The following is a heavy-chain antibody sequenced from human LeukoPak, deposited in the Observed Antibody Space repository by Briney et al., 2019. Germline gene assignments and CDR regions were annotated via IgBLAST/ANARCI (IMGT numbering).Heavy chain of an antibody. CDR3: TLYSITIFLGAYYMDF. D-gene: IGHD3-9*01. CDR2: IRSKAYGGTT. Sequence: RSLRPSCTASGFTFGDYAMRWVRQAPGKGLEWVGFIRSKAYGGTTEYAASVKGRFTISRDDSKSIAYLQMNSLKTEDTAVYYCTLYSITIFLGAYYMDFWGQGTMVTVSS. J-gene: IGHJ6*03. V-gene: IGHV3-49*04. CDR1: GFTFGDYA.